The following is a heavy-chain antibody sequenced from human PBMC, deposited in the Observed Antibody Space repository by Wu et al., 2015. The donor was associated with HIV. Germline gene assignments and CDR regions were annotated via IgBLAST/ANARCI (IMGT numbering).Heavy chain of an antibody. CDR3: ARDLPIVGATGYYYYYGMDV. CDR1: GYTFTSYG. Sequence: QVQLVQSGAEVKKPGASVKVSCKASGYTFTSYGISWVRQAPGQGLEWMGWISAYNGNTNYAQKLQGRVTMTTDTSTSTAYMELRSLRSDDTAVYYCARDLPIVGATGYYYYYGMDVWGQGTTVTVSS. CDR2: ISAYNGNT. J-gene: IGHJ6*02. D-gene: IGHD1-26*01. V-gene: IGHV1-18*01.